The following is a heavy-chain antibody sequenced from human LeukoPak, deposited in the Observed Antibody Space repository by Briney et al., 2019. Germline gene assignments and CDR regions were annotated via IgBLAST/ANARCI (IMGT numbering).Heavy chain of an antibody. CDR1: GFTFSDYY. J-gene: IGHJ4*01. Sequence: GGSLRLSCAASGFTFSDYYMSWIRQAPGKGLEWVSYISSSGSTIYYADSVKGRFTISRDNSKNTLYLQMNSLKTEDTAVYFCATEFFGDVYNFWGYGTLVTVSS. CDR2: ISSSGSTI. CDR3: ATEFFGDVYNF. D-gene: IGHD2-21*01. V-gene: IGHV3-11*01.